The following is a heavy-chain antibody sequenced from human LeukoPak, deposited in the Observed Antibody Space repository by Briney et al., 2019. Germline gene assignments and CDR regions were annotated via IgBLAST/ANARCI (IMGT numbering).Heavy chain of an antibody. CDR1: GGSISSYY. CDR2: IYYSGST. J-gene: IGHJ4*02. Sequence: PSETLSLTCTVSGGSISSYYWSWIRQPPGKGLEWIGYIYYSGSTNYNPSLKSRVTISVDTSQNQFSLKLSSVTAADTAVYYCARVFSYYDILTGYQPYYFDYWGQGTLVTVSS. CDR3: ARVFSYYDILTGYQPYYFDY. V-gene: IGHV4-59*01. D-gene: IGHD3-9*01.